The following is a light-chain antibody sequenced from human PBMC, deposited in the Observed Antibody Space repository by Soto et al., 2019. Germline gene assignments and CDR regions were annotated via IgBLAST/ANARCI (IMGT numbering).Light chain of an antibody. CDR1: SSDVGGYNC. Sequence: QSVLTEPRAVSGSRGQSVTISCTGTSSDVGGYNCVSWYQQHPGKAPKLMIYDVSKRPSGVPDRFSGSKSGNAASLTISGLQAEDEADYYCCSYAGSYTFYVFGTGTKVTVL. V-gene: IGLV2-11*01. CDR2: DVS. CDR3: CSYAGSYTFYV. J-gene: IGLJ1*01.